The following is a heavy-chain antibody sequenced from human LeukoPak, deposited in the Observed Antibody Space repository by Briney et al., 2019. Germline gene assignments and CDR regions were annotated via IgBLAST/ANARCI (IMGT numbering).Heavy chain of an antibody. D-gene: IGHD3-10*01. CDR2: IYSGGST. CDR1: GFTVSSNY. V-gene: IGHV3-53*01. J-gene: IGHJ4*02. Sequence: GGSLRLSCAASGFTVSSNYMSWVRQAPGKGLEWVSVIYSGGSTYYADSVKGRFTISRDNSKNTLYLQMNSLRAEDTAVYYCARDGPPGVFDYWGQGTLATVSS. CDR3: ARDGPPGVFDY.